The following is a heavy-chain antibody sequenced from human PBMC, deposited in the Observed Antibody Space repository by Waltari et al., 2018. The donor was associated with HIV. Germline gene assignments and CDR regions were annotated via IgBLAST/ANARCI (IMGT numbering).Heavy chain of an antibody. D-gene: IGHD4-17*01. J-gene: IGHJ5*02. CDR3: ARHGNYGDYVFDP. CDR1: GGSFSGYY. Sequence: QVQLQQWGAGLLKPSETLSLTCAVYGGSFSGYYWSWIRQRPGKGPGGIGEINHSGSTNDNPSLKHRVTLSVGTTKNQFSLKLSSVTAADTAVYYGARHGNYGDYVFDPGGQGTLVTVSS. V-gene: IGHV4-34*01. CDR2: INHSGST.